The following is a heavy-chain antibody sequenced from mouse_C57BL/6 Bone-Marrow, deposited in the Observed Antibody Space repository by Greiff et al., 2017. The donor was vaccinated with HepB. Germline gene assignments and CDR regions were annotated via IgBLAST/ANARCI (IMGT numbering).Heavy chain of an antibody. V-gene: IGHV1-64*01. Sequence: QVQLKQPGAELVKPGASVKLSCKASGYTFTSYWMHWVKQRPGQGLEWIGMIHPNSGSTNYNEKFKSKATLTVDKSSSTAYMQLSSLTSEDSAVYYCARLGGYYVEYWGQGTTLTVSS. J-gene: IGHJ2*01. CDR2: IHPNSGST. CDR3: ARLGGYYVEY. D-gene: IGHD1-1*02. CDR1: GYTFTSYW.